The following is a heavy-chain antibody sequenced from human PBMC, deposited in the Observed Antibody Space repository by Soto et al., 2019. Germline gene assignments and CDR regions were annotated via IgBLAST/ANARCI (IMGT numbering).Heavy chain of an antibody. CDR2: IYYSGST. J-gene: IGHJ6*02. Sequence: SETLSLTCTVSGGSISSSSYYWGWIRQPPGKGLEWIGSIYYSGSTYYNPSLKSRVTISVDTSKNQFSLKLSSVTAADTAVYYCARIEYSSSWGVQYYYGMDVWGQGTTVTVS. CDR1: GGSISSSSYY. D-gene: IGHD6-6*01. V-gene: IGHV4-39*01. CDR3: ARIEYSSSWGVQYYYGMDV.